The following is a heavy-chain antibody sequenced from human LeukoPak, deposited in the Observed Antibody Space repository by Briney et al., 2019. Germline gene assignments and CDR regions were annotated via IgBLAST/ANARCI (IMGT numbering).Heavy chain of an antibody. CDR3: AKDSTSITMIVVVITPLDY. J-gene: IGHJ4*02. Sequence: PGGSLRLSCAASGFTVSSNYMSWVRQAPGKGLEWVSAISGSGGSTYYADSVKGRFTISRDNSKNTLYLQMNSLRAEDTAVYYCAKDSTSITMIVVVITPLDYWGQGTLVTVSS. CDR2: ISGSGGST. V-gene: IGHV3-23*01. D-gene: IGHD3-22*01. CDR1: GFTVSSNY.